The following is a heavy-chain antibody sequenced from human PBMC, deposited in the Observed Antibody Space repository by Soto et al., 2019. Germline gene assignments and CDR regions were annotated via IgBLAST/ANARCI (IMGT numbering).Heavy chain of an antibody. D-gene: IGHD6-13*01. CDR3: AKATAAAGTSSWFDP. CDR2: ISGSGGST. V-gene: IGHV3-23*01. Sequence: GGALRLSCAASGFTFCSYALSWVRPAPGEGLEWVSAISGSGGSTYYADSVEGRFTISRDNSKNTLYLQINSLRAEDTAVYYCAKATAAAGTSSWFDPWGQGTLVTVSS. CDR1: GFTFCSYA. J-gene: IGHJ5*02.